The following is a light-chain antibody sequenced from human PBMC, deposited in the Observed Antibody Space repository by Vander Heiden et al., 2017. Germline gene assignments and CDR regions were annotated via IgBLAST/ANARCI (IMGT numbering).Light chain of an antibody. CDR3: QQSDSTPHT. V-gene: IGKV1-39*01. Sequence: IQMTQSPSSLSASVGARVTITCRASQSISSYLNWYQQKPGKAPKLLIYAASSLQSGVPSRFSGSGSGTDFTLTISSLQPEDFATYYCQQSDSTPHTFGQGTKLEIK. CDR2: AAS. J-gene: IGKJ2*01. CDR1: QSISSY.